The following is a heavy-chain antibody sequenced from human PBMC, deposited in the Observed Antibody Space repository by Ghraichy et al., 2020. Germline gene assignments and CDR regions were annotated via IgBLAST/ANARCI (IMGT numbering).Heavy chain of an antibody. J-gene: IGHJ4*02. CDR1: GFIFSGYW. Sequence: LSLTCAASGFIFSGYWMSWVRQAPGKGPEWVANIKKDGSEKYYVDSVKGRFTISRDNAKNSLYLQMNSLRAEDTAVYYCARDLGSGWYFDYWGQGTLVTVAS. V-gene: IGHV3-7*01. CDR3: ARDLGSGWYFDY. CDR2: IKKDGSEK. D-gene: IGHD6-19*01.